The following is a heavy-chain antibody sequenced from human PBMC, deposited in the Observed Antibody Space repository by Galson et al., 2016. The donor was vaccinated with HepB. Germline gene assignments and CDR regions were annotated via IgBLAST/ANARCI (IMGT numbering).Heavy chain of an antibody. CDR1: GDSISSYY. CDR2: VHNSGYT. CDR3: AVEYSRFDY. D-gene: IGHD6-13*01. Sequence: SETLSLTCTVSGDSISSYYWHWIRLPTGKGLEWIGYVHNSGYTTYNPSLNGRVTISMDTSKNQFSLKLSSVTAADTAVYYCAVEYSRFDYVGHGILVTVSS. V-gene: IGHV4-59*01. J-gene: IGHJ4*03.